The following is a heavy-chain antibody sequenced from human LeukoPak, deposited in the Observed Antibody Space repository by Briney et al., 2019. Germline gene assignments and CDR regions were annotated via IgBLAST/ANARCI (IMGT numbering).Heavy chain of an antibody. V-gene: IGHV4-34*01. CDR3: ATAPNLDSFDI. CDR1: GGSFSGYY. CDR2: INHMGTT. J-gene: IGHJ3*02. Sequence: SETLSLTCAVYGGSFSGYYWSWIRQPPGKGLEWIGEINHMGTTNYNPSLKSRVTISVDTSKNQFSLKLTSVTAADTAVYYCATAPNLDSFDIWGQGTMVTVSS.